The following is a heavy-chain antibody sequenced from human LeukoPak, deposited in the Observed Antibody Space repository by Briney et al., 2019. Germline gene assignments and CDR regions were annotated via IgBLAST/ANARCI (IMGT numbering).Heavy chain of an antibody. V-gene: IGHV3-64*01. CDR2: ISSNGGST. CDR1: GFTFSSYA. D-gene: IGHD3-10*01. Sequence: GGSLRLSCAASGFTFSSYAMHWVRQAPGKGLEYVSAISSNGGSTYYANSVKGRFTISRDNSKNTLYLQMNSLRAEDTAVYYCARSLRVRGVPDYMDVWGKGTTVIISS. J-gene: IGHJ6*03. CDR3: ARSLRVRGVPDYMDV.